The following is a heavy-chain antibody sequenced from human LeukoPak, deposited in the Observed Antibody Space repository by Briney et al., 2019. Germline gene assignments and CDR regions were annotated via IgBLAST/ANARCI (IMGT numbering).Heavy chain of an antibody. Sequence: GGSLRLSCAASGFTFSSYAMSWLRQAPGKGPEWASGISTNGASTYYVDSVKGRFTISRDNFKNTLSLQMNSLRAEDTAVYYCAKRGSVGTLGHFDYWGQGTLVTVSS. CDR3: AKRGSVGTLGHFDY. CDR2: ISTNGAST. D-gene: IGHD5-12*01. CDR1: GFTFSSYA. J-gene: IGHJ4*02. V-gene: IGHV3-23*01.